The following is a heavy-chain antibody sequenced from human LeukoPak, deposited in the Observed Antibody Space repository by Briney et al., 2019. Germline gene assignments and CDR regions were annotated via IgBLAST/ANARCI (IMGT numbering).Heavy chain of an antibody. V-gene: IGHV5-51*01. J-gene: IGHJ6*02. Sequence: GESLKISCKGSGYRFTDYWIGWVRQMPGKGLEWMGIIYPGDSDTRYSPSFQGQVTISADKSINTAHLQWSSLKASDTAMYYCARGAAGTTPDYYYFGMDVWGQGTTVRVSS. CDR1: GYRFTDYW. CDR2: IYPGDSDT. D-gene: IGHD1-7*01. CDR3: ARGAAGTTPDYYYFGMDV.